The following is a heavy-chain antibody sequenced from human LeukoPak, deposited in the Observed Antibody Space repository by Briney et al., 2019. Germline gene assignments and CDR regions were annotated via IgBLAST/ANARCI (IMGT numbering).Heavy chain of an antibody. CDR3: ATLFRRGPFDY. D-gene: IGHD3-10*01. V-gene: IGHV4-39*07. CDR1: GGSISSSIYY. Sequence: SETLSLTCIVSGGSISSSIYYWAWVRQPPGKGLEWIGTVFYNGATQYNPSLKSRVTISVDTSKNQFSLKLSSVTAADTAVYYCATLFRRGPFDYWGQGTLVTVSS. CDR2: VFYNGAT. J-gene: IGHJ4*02.